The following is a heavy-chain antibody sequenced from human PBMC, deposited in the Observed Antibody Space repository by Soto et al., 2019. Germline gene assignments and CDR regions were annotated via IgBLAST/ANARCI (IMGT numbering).Heavy chain of an antibody. V-gene: IGHV4-59*01. CDR2: VYYTGST. J-gene: IGHJ4*02. CDR3: ARSVAVPGAHIEY. CDR1: GGSISCSY. Sequence: SETLSLTCSVSGGSISCSYWSWIRQAPGKGLEWLGYVYYTGSTNYSPSLRSRVSISVDTSKNEFSLRLSSVTAADTAVYFCARSVAVPGAHIEYWGQGTQVTVSS. D-gene: IGHD6-19*01.